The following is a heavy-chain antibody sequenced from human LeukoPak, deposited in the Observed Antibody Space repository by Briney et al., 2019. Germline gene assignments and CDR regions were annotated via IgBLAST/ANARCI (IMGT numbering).Heavy chain of an antibody. Sequence: GGSLRLSCAASGFTFSSFWMNWVRQAPGKGLEWVAHIKDDGGDKNYVDSVKGRFTISRDNAKKSLYLQMNSLTADDTAVYYCARGTGWYPDYWGQGILVTVSS. V-gene: IGHV3-7*01. CDR2: IKDDGGDK. CDR1: GFTFSSFW. J-gene: IGHJ4*02. D-gene: IGHD6-19*01. CDR3: ARGTGWYPDY.